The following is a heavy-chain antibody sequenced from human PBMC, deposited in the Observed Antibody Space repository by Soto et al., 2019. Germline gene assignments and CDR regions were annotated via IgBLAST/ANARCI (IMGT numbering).Heavy chain of an antibody. CDR2: INHSGST. D-gene: IGHD3-22*01. V-gene: IGHV4-34*01. J-gene: IGHJ4*02. CDR3: ARGRGPDYYDSSGYYGYFDY. Sequence: SETLSLTCTVYGGSFSGYYWSWIRQPPGKGLEWIGEINHSGSTNYNPSLKSRVTISVDTSKNQFSLKLSSVTAADTAVYYCARGRGPDYYDSSGYYGYFDYWGQGTLVTVS. CDR1: GGSFSGYY.